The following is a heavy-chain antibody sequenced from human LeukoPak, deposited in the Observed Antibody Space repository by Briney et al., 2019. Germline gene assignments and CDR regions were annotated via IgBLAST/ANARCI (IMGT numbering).Heavy chain of an antibody. CDR1: GGTFSSYA. V-gene: IGHV1-69*05. J-gene: IGHJ6*03. CDR2: IIPIFGTA. CDR3: AGKRYSGYDLVIAYYYYMDV. D-gene: IGHD5-12*01. Sequence: SVKVSCKASGGTFSSYAISWVRQAPGRGLEWMGGIIPIFGTANYAQKFQGRVTITTDESTSTAYMELSSLRSEYTAVYYCAGKRYSGYDLVIAYYYYMDVWGKGTTVTVSS.